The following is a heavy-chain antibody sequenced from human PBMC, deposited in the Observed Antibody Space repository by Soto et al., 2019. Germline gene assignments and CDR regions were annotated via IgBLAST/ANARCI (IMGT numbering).Heavy chain of an antibody. CDR3: ARSGSSSVIGWFDP. D-gene: IGHD6-6*01. Sequence: ASVKVSCKASGYTFTSYAMHWVRQAPGQRLEWMGWINAGNGNTKYSQKFQGRVTITRDTSASTAYMELSSLRSEDTAVYYCARSGSSSVIGWFDPWGQGTLVTVSS. CDR2: INAGNGNT. V-gene: IGHV1-3*01. CDR1: GYTFTSYA. J-gene: IGHJ5*02.